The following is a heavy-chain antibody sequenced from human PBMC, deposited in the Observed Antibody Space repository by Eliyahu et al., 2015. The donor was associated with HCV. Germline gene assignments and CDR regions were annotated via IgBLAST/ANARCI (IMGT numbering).Heavy chain of an antibody. Sequence: QVQLQQWGAGLLKPSETLSLSCGVYGGSFSGYYWAWIRQSPGKGLEWIGEITQNGITNYYPPLKTRVTISMDTSNKQMSLKWTSMTAADTAVYYCARRFSTMYGRGGFDVWGQGTKVTVSS. J-gene: IGHJ3*01. V-gene: IGHV4-34*01. CDR3: ARRFSTMYGRGGFDV. CDR1: GGSFSGYY. CDR2: ITQNGIT. D-gene: IGHD2-8*01.